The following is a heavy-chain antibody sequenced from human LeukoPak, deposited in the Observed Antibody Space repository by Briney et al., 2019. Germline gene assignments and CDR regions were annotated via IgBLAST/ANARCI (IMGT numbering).Heavy chain of an antibody. D-gene: IGHD2-21*02. V-gene: IGHV4-34*01. Sequence: SETLSLTCAVYGGSFSGYYWSWIRQPPGKGLEWIGEINHSGSTNYNPSLKSRVTISVDTSKNQFSLKLSSVTAADTAVYYCASFGGYCGGDCYSSFDYWGQGTLVTVSS. J-gene: IGHJ4*02. CDR2: INHSGST. CDR3: ASFGGYCGGDCYSSFDY. CDR1: GGSFSGYY.